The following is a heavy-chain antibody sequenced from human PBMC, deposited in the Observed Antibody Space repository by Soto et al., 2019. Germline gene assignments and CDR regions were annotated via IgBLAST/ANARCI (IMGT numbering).Heavy chain of an antibody. D-gene: IGHD6-13*01. CDR2: IYYSGST. CDR3: AGTDIAAAGTSFDY. J-gene: IGHJ4*02. CDR1: GGSISSYY. Sequence: QVQLQESGPGLVKPSETLSLTCTVSGGSISSYYWSWIRQPPGKGLEWIGYIYYSGSTNYNPSLKSRVTISVDTSKNQFSLKLSSVTAADTAVYYCAGTDIAAAGTSFDYWGQGTLVTVSS. V-gene: IGHV4-59*01.